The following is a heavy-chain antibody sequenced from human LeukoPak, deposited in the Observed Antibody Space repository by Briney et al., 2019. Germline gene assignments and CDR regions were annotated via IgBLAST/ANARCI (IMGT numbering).Heavy chain of an antibody. V-gene: IGHV4-61*02. CDR1: GGSISSGRYY. Sequence: SQTLSLTCTVSGGSISSGRYYWGWIRQPAGKGLEWIGRIYTSGSTNYNPSLKSRVTISVDTSKNQFSLKLSSVTAADTAVYYCAREDSGSYYNYYYFYMDVWGKGTTVTISS. CDR3: AREDSGSYYNYYYFYMDV. D-gene: IGHD3-10*01. J-gene: IGHJ6*03. CDR2: IYTSGST.